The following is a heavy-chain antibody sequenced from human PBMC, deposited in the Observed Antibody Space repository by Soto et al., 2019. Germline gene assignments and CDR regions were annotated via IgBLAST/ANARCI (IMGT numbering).Heavy chain of an antibody. D-gene: IGHD3-16*02. CDR1: DKSMREVLW. J-gene: IGHJ3*01. V-gene: IGHV4-34*01. CDR3: ARDSGGLRLGESSLYGEKDSFDV. Sequence: SETLSLTCVVSDKSMREVLWWSWVREPPGTGLEWIGEINYSGSTKFNPSLKSRVTLSIDTSKDQFSLRLSSVTAADTAVYYCARDSGGLRLGESSLYGEKDSFDVWDQGTLVT. CDR2: INYSGST.